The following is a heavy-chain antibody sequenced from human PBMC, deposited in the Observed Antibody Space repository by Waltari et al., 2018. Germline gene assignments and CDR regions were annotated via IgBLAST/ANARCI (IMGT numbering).Heavy chain of an antibody. V-gene: IGHV4-30-2*01. D-gene: IGHD4-17*01. CDR2: IYHSGST. CDR3: ARGSWDYGGNHDACDI. Sequence: QLQLQESGSGLVKPSQTLSLTCAVSGGSISSGGYSWSWIRQPPGKGLEWIGYIYHSGSTNDNPSLKSRVTISVDRSKNQFALKLSSVTAADTAVYYCARGSWDYGGNHDACDIWGQGTMVTVSS. CDR1: GGSISSGGYS. J-gene: IGHJ3*02.